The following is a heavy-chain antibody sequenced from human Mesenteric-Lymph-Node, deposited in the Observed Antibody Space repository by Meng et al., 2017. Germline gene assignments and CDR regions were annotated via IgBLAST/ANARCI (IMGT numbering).Heavy chain of an antibody. V-gene: IGHV2-5*02. J-gene: IGHJ5*02. CDR3: ARGRLGTWWFDH. CDR1: GFSLTTGDGG. CDR2: IYRDDEK. Sequence: QVPVKGPGLTQPKPTLTLTCTFSVSGFSLTTGDGGWVRFRQPKGKGLVWHVHIYRDDEKRFSPSLHSSLTITKDTSKSPVVLTMTTMDPVDTATYYCARGRLGTWWFDHWGQGALVTVSS. D-gene: IGHD6-13*01.